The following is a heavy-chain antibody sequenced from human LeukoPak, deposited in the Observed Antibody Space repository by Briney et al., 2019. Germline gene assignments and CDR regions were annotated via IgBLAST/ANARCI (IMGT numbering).Heavy chain of an antibody. D-gene: IGHD1-26*01. V-gene: IGHV4-4*07. CDR2: IYTTGTT. J-gene: IGHJ4*02. CDR1: GGSISSYY. CDR3: ARDVGASNFDS. Sequence: SETLSLTCTVSGGSISSYYWSWIRQSAEKGLEWIGRIYTTGTTNYNPSLKGRVTVSVDTSKNQFFLKLRSVTAADTAVYYCARDVGASNFDSWGQGVQVTVSS.